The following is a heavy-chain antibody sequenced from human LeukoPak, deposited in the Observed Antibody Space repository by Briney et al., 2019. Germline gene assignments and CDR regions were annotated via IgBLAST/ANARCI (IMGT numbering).Heavy chain of an antibody. CDR2: IYYSGST. Sequence: SETLSLTCTDSGGSISSGDYYWSWIRQPPGKGLEWIGYIYYSGSTYYNPSLKSRVTISVDTSKNQFSLKLSSVTAADTAVYYCARVSDFGVVIDYWGQGTLVTVSS. CDR1: GGSISSGDYY. CDR3: ARVSDFGVVIDY. D-gene: IGHD3-3*01. J-gene: IGHJ4*02. V-gene: IGHV4-30-4*08.